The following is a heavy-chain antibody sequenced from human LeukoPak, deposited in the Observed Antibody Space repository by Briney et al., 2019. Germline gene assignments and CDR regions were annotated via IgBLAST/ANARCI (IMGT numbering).Heavy chain of an antibody. Sequence: GGSLRLSCVASGFTFSSYAISWVRQAPGKALEWVSAISGSGGNTYYADSVKGRFTISRDNSKNTLYLQMNSLRAEDTAVYYCAKPPLWFGDDYWGQGTLVTVSS. CDR2: ISGSGGNT. CDR1: GFTFSSYA. J-gene: IGHJ4*02. CDR3: AKPPLWFGDDY. V-gene: IGHV3-23*01. D-gene: IGHD3-10*01.